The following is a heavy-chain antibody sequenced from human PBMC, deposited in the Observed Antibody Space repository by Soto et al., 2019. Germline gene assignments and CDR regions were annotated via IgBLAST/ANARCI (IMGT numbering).Heavy chain of an antibody. V-gene: IGHV3-23*01. D-gene: IGHD3-3*01. CDR1: GFTFSSYA. CDR2: ISGSGGST. CDR3: ASTQYYDFWSGYSPFDY. Sequence: PGGSLRLSCAASGFTFSSYAMSWVRQAPGKGLEWVSAISGSGGSTYYADSVKGRFTISRDNSKNTLYLQMNSLRAEDTAVYYCASTQYYDFWSGYSPFDYWGQGTLVTVSS. J-gene: IGHJ4*02.